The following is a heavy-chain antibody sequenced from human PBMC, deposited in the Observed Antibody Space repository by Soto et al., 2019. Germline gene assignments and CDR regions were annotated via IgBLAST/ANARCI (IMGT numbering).Heavy chain of an antibody. D-gene: IGHD2-2*01. Sequence: SETLSLTCTVSGGSISSGDYYWSWIRQPPGKGLEWIGYIYYSGSTFYNPSLKSRVTISVDTSKNQFSLKLSSVTAADTAVYYCARGVVVPAANYYYYYGMDVWGQGTTVTVSS. J-gene: IGHJ6*02. CDR2: IYYSGST. V-gene: IGHV4-30-4*01. CDR3: ARGVVVPAANYYYYYGMDV. CDR1: GGSISSGDYY.